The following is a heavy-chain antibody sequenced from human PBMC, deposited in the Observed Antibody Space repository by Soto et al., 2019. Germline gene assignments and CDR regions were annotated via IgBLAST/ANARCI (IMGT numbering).Heavy chain of an antibody. CDR3: VKTTYYDILPGYHVACDI. D-gene: IGHD3-9*01. CDR1: GFTFSSYA. CDR2: ISSNGGST. Sequence: GGSLRLSCSASGFTFSSYAMHWVRQAPGKGLEYVSAISSNGGSTYYADSVKGRFTISRDNSKNTLYLQMSSLRTEDTAVYYCVKTTYYDILPGYHVACDICGEGTMVTVS. J-gene: IGHJ3*02. V-gene: IGHV3-64D*06.